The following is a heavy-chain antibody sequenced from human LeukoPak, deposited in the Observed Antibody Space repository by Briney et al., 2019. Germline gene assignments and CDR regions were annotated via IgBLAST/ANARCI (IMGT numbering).Heavy chain of an antibody. J-gene: IGHJ4*02. Sequence: GPLRLSCAASGFTFSSYAMSWVRQAPGKGLEWIGSIYYSGSTYYNPSLKSRVTISVDTSKNQFSLKLSSVTAADTAVYYCARHTHFVRAYGGNPGPLLDWGQGTLVTVSS. D-gene: IGHD4-23*01. CDR3: ARHTHFVRAYGGNPGPLLD. CDR2: IYYSGST. V-gene: IGHV4-39*01. CDR1: GFTFSSYA.